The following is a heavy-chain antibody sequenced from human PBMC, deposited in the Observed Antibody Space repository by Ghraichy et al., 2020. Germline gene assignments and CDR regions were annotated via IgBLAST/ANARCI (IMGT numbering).Heavy chain of an antibody. D-gene: IGHD3-22*01. V-gene: IGHV3-66*01. CDR3: ASWVYYDSSGYYGNWYFDL. J-gene: IGHJ2*01. CDR2: IYSGGSA. CDR1: GFTVSSNY. Sequence: GGSLRLSCAASGFTVSSNYMSWVRQAPGKGLEWVSVIYSGGSAYYADSVKGRFTISRDNSKNTLYLQMNSLRAEDTAVYYCASWVYYDSSGYYGNWYFDLWGRGTLVTVSS.